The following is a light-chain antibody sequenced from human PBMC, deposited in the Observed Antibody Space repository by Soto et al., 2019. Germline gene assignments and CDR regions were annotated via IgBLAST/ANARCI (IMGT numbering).Light chain of an antibody. CDR1: QSIANF. CDR2: DAS. CDR3: QQYEDLPLT. J-gene: IGKJ4*01. V-gene: IGKV1-33*01. Sequence: DVQMTQSPSSLSASVGDRVIITCKANQSIANFLNWFQHKPGEAPKLLISDASHLELGVPSRFSGSRSGTDFVLDISNLQSEDVATYFCQQYEDLPLTFGGGTKGDI.